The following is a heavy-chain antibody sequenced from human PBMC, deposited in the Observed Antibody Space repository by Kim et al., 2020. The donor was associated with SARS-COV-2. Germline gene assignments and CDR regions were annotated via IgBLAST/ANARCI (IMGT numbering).Heavy chain of an antibody. J-gene: IGHJ5*02. Sequence: GGSLRLSCAASGFTFSSSEMNWVRQAPGKGLEWVSYISSSGSTIYYADSVKGRFTISRDNAKNSLYLQMNSLRAEDTAVYYCARDQLRLGELSLYRNWFDPWGQGTLVTVSS. CDR2: ISSSGSTI. D-gene: IGHD3-16*02. CDR3: ARDQLRLGELSLYRNWFDP. CDR1: GFTFSSSE. V-gene: IGHV3-48*03.